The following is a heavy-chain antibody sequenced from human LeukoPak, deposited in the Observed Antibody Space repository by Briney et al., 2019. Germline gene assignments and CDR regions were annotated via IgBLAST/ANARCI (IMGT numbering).Heavy chain of an antibody. J-gene: IGHJ3*02. CDR3: AREAEAFDI. V-gene: IGHV3-30*03. CDR1: GFTFSSYG. CDR2: ISYDGSNE. Sequence: PGGSLRLSCAASGFTFSSYGMHWVRQAPGKGLEWVAVISYDGSNEYYADSVKGRFTISRDNSKNTLYLQMNSLRPEDTAVYYCAREAEAFDIWGQGTLVTVSS.